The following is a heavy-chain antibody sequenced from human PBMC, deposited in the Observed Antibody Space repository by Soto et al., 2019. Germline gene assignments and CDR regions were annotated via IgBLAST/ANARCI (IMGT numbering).Heavy chain of an antibody. CDR2: ISTSSTSI. CDR1: GFTFSSYS. CDR3: ASQRWDDYASYCDY. V-gene: IGHV3-48*02. J-gene: IGHJ4*02. D-gene: IGHD2-21*01. Sequence: GSLRLSCAASGFTFSSYSMNWVRQAPGKGLEWVSYISTSSTSIYYTDSVEGRFTISRDNAKNSLYLQMNSLRDEDTAVYYCASQRWDDYASYCDYWGQGA.